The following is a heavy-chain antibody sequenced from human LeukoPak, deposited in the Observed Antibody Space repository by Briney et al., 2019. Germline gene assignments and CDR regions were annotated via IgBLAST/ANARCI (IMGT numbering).Heavy chain of an antibody. CDR3: AKDLQWLVRPHYYYYGMDV. CDR2: ISWNSGSI. D-gene: IGHD6-19*01. J-gene: IGHJ6*02. Sequence: RSGGSLRLSCAASGFTFDDYAMHWVRQAPGKGLEWVSGISWNSGSIGYADSVKGRFTISRDNAKNSLYLQMNSLRAEDTALYYCAKDLQWLVRPHYYYYGMDVWGQGTTVTVSS. CDR1: GFTFDDYA. V-gene: IGHV3-9*01.